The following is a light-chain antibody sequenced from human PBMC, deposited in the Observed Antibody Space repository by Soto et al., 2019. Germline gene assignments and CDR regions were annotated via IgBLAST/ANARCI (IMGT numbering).Light chain of an antibody. CDR3: GTWHSTLSVEWV. CDR1: NSNIGANS. Sequence: QLVLTQPPSVSAAPGQKVTISCSGSNSNIGANSVSWYQHLPGTAPKVVIYDDDKRPSGIPDRFSGSKSGTSATLDITGLQIGDEADYYCGTWHSTLSVEWVFGGGTKLTVL. CDR2: DDD. V-gene: IGLV1-51*01. J-gene: IGLJ3*02.